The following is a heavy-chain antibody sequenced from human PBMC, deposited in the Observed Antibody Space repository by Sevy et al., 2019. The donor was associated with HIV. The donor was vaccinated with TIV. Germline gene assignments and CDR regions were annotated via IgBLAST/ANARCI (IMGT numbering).Heavy chain of an antibody. CDR2: IRTKGNNYAT. D-gene: IGHD3-22*01. CDR1: GFTFSASA. J-gene: IGHJ3*02. Sequence: GGSLRLSCAASGFTFSASAVHWVRQASGKGLEWVGRIRTKGNNYATVYAASVKGRFTMSRDDSKNTAYLEMNSLKTEDTAVYHCISPHHYDSSGPDAFDIWGQGTMVTVSS. V-gene: IGHV3-73*01. CDR3: ISPHHYDSSGPDAFDI.